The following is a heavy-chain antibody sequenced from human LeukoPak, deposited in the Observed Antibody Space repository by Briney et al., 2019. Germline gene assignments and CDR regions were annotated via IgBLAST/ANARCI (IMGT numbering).Heavy chain of an antibody. D-gene: IGHD3-10*01. CDR1: GYTFTGYY. J-gene: IGHJ4*02. CDR2: INPNSGDT. CDR3: ARAITMVRGVKALGY. Sequence: ASVKVSCKASGYTFTGYYMHWVRQAPGQGLEWMGWINPNSGDTNYAQKFQGRVTMTRDTSISTAYMELSSLRSEDTAVYYCARAITMVRGVKALGYWGQGTLVTVSS. V-gene: IGHV1-2*02.